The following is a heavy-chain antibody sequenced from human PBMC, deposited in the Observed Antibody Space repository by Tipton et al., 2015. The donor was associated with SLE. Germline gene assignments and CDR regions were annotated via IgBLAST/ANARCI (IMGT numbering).Heavy chain of an antibody. J-gene: IGHJ4*02. CDR1: RYSISSGYF. CDR3: ARDGGFGSGYDAIDY. V-gene: IGHV4-38-2*02. CDR2: MSHSGDT. D-gene: IGHD5-12*01. Sequence: TLSLTCAVSRYSISSGYFWGWIRQPPGKGLEWIGTMSHSGDTNYSPSSESRVAMSVDTSKNQFSLKVNSVTAADTAVYYCARDGGFGSGYDAIDYWGQGTLVTVSS.